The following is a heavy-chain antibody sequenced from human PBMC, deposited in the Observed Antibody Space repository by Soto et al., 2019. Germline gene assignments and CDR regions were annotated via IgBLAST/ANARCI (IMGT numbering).Heavy chain of an antibody. CDR3: ARLVLNRYCSGGSCYFDY. CDR1: GYSFTSYW. V-gene: IGHV5-51*01. CDR2: IYPGDSDT. J-gene: IGHJ4*02. D-gene: IGHD2-15*01. Sequence: GESLKISCQGSGYSFTSYWIGWVRQMPGKGLEWMGIIYPGDSDTRFSPSFQGQVTISADKSISTAYLQWSSLKASDTAMYYCARLVLNRYCSGGSCYFDYWGQGTLVTVSS.